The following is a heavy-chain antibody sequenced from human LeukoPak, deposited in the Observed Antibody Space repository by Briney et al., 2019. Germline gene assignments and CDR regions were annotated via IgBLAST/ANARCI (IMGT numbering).Heavy chain of an antibody. V-gene: IGHV3-30-3*01. J-gene: IGHJ4*02. CDR1: GFTFGSYA. CDR3: ARDEAAYSGSPLDY. CDR2: ISYDGSNK. D-gene: IGHD1-26*01. Sequence: GRSLRLSCAASGFTFGSYAMHWVRQAPGKGLEWVAVISYDGSNKYYADSVKGRFTISRDNSKNTLYLQMNSLRAEDTAVYYCARDEAAYSGSPLDYWGQGTLVTVSS.